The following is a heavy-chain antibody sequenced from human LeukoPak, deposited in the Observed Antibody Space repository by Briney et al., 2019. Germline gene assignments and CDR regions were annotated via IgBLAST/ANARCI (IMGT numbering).Heavy chain of an antibody. D-gene: IGHD6-19*01. CDR3: ARHRWQWPGLGTRGPWFDP. CDR1: GGSISSYY. J-gene: IGHJ5*02. Sequence: PSETLSLTCTVSGGSISSYYWSWIRQPPGKGLEWIGYIYYSGSTNYNPSLKSRVTISIDTSKNQFSLKLSSVTAAATAVYYCARHRWQWPGLGTRGPWFDPWGQGTLVTVSS. V-gene: IGHV4-59*08. CDR2: IYYSGST.